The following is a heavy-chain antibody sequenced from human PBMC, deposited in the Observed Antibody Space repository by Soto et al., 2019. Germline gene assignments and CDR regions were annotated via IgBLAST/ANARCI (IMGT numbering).Heavy chain of an antibody. CDR1: GFTFSSYS. Sequence: GGSLRLSCAASGFTFSSYSMSWVRQAPGKGLEWVSSISSSSTYISYADSMKGRFTISRDNAKNSLYLQVNSLRAEDTAVYYCARGAVAAAGIPTYYFDCWGQGTLVTV. CDR2: ISSSSTYI. J-gene: IGHJ4*02. D-gene: IGHD6-13*01. V-gene: IGHV3-21*01. CDR3: ARGAVAAAGIPTYYFDC.